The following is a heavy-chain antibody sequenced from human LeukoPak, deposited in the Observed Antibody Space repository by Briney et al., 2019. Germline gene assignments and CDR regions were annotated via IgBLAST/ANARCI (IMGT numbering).Heavy chain of an antibody. CDR1: GGTFSNYA. J-gene: IGHJ6*02. D-gene: IGHD5-12*01. V-gene: IGHV1-69*04. CDR2: GIPILGIA. Sequence: SVKVSCKASGGTFSNYAISWVRQAPGQGLEWRGRGIPILGIAKYAQRCQGRVTITADKSTSTAYMELSSLRSEDTAVYYCARDDIVATTYGMDVWGQGTTVTVSS. CDR3: ARDDIVATTYGMDV.